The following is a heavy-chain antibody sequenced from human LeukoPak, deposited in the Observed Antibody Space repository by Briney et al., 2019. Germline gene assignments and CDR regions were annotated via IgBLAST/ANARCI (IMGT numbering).Heavy chain of an antibody. V-gene: IGHV1-69*13. Sequence: GASVKVSCKASGGTFSSYAISWVRQAPGQGLEWMGGIIPILGTANYAQKFQGRVTITADESTSTAYMELSSLRSEDTAVYYCARGYTAMVLGEFDYWGQGTLVTVSS. J-gene: IGHJ4*02. CDR3: ARGYTAMVLGEFDY. CDR1: GGTFSSYA. CDR2: IIPILGTA. D-gene: IGHD5-18*01.